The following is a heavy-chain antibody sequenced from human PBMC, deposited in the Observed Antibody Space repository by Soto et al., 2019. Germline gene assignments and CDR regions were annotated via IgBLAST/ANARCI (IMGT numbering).Heavy chain of an antibody. CDR2: INWNGGST. Sequence: GGSLRLSCAASGFTFDDYGMSWVRQAPGKGLEWVSGINWNGGSTGYADSVKGRFTISRDNAKNSLYLQMNSLRAEDTALYHCVRMEYSSSSDAFDIWGQGTMVTVSS. CDR1: GFTFDDYG. V-gene: IGHV3-20*01. CDR3: VRMEYSSSSDAFDI. D-gene: IGHD6-6*01. J-gene: IGHJ3*02.